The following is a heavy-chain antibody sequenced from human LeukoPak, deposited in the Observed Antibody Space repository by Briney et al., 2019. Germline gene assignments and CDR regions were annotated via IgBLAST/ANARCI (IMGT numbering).Heavy chain of an antibody. V-gene: IGHV4-38-2*01. CDR3: TSLYYSNDRCHYFDY. CDR2: IHHSGVT. Sequence: PSETLSLTCAVSGYSIRDGYYWNWIRQPPGKGLEWIGAIHHSGVTSCIPSLKSRVSISVDTSKNQFSLRLNSATVADTAVYYCTSLYYSNDRCHYFDYWGRGTPLTVSS. J-gene: IGHJ4*02. CDR1: GYSIRDGYY. D-gene: IGHD2-8*01.